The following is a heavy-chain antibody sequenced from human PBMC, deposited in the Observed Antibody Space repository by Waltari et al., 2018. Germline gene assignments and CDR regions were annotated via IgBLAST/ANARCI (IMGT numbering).Heavy chain of an antibody. CDR1: GFTFSSYW. CDR2: KNQHGSET. CDR3: ARDSSLRYYFDY. Sequence: EVQLVESGGGLVQPGGSLRLSCAASGFTFSSYWMSWVRQAPGKGMEWGSNKNQHGSETYYVDSVEGRFTISRDNAKNSLYLQMNSLRVEDTAVYYCARDSSLRYYFDYWGQGTLVTVSS. V-gene: IGHV3-7*01. J-gene: IGHJ4*02.